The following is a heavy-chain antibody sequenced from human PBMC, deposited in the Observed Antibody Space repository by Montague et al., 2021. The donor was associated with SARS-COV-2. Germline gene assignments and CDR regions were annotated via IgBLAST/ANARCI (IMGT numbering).Heavy chain of an antibody. CDR1: GGSISSSNYY. J-gene: IGHJ3*02. V-gene: IGHV4-39*02. Sequence: SETLSLTCTVSGGSISSSNYYWDWIRQPPGKGLEWIGSIYDSGSTYYNPSLKSRVTISVDTSKSLFSLKLSSVTAADTAVYYCARRGRKLLPVATTIGGFDIWGQGTMVTVSS. D-gene: IGHD5-12*01. CDR3: ARRGRKLLPVATTIGGFDI. CDR2: IYDSGST.